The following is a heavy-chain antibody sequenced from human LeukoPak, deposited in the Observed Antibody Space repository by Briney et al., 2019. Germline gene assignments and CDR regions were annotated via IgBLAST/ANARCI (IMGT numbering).Heavy chain of an antibody. Sequence: QSGGSLRLSCAASGFSFSSFWMAWVRQAPGKGLEWVATIRQDGSEKHYVDSVKGRFTISRDNAKNSLFLQMNSLRAEDTAVYYCVREDLATGWFDPWGQGILVTVSS. D-gene: IGHD1-14*01. J-gene: IGHJ5*02. CDR1: GFSFSSFW. CDR3: VREDLATGWFDP. CDR2: IRQDGSEK. V-gene: IGHV3-7*01.